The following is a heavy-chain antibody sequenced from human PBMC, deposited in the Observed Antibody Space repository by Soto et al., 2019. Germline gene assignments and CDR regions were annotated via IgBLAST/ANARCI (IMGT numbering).Heavy chain of an antibody. CDR3: AKDRSSTSCYAFDY. CDR1: GFTFRNYA. D-gene: IGHD2-2*01. J-gene: IGHJ4*02. CDR2: ISGSGGTT. V-gene: IGHV3-23*01. Sequence: EVQLLESGGGLVQPGGSLRLSCAASGFTFRNYAMSWARQAPGKGLEWVSAISGSGGTTHYADSVKGRFTISRDNSKNRLYLQMNRLRVEDTAVYYCAKDRSSTSCYAFDYWGQGSLVTVSS.